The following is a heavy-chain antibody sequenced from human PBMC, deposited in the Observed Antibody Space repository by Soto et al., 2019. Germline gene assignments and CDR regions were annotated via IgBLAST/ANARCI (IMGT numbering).Heavy chain of an antibody. CDR3: AKRRGAGGHFDY. D-gene: IGHD2-15*01. J-gene: IGHJ4*01. Sequence: DVQLLESGGGLVQPAGSLRLSCAASGFTFSSYAMGWVRQGPGKGLEWVAVVSIGGSTHYADSVRGRFTISRDNSKNTLSLQMNSLTAEDTAVSFCAKRRGAGGHFDYWGQGALVTVSS. CDR1: GFTFSSYA. CDR2: VSIGGST. V-gene: IGHV3-23*01.